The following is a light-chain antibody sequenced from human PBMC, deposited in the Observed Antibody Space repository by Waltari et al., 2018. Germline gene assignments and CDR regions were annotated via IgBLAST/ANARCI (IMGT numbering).Light chain of an antibody. Sequence: DIVMTQSPDSLAVSLGERATINCKSSQSVFYSPYNKKNLAWYQQKPGQPPKLLIYWASTRAPGVPDRFSGGGSETDFTLTISSLQAEDVAVYICQQHYTIPFTFGPGTKVDIK. J-gene: IGKJ3*01. CDR1: QSVFYSPYNKKN. CDR2: WAS. V-gene: IGKV4-1*01. CDR3: QQHYTIPFT.